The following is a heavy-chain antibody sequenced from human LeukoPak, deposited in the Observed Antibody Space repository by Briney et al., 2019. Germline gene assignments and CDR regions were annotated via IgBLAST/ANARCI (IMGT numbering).Heavy chain of an antibody. D-gene: IGHD6-19*01. V-gene: IGHV4-4*07. Sequence: SETLSLTCTVSGGSISNYYWSWIRQPAGKGLEWIGRKYARGNSNYYPPLQSRVTMSVDTSKNQFSLKLRSVTAADTAVYYCARSPTGGWYNWFDPWGQGTLVTVSS. CDR3: ARSPTGGWYNWFDP. CDR1: GGSISNYY. J-gene: IGHJ5*02. CDR2: KYARGNS.